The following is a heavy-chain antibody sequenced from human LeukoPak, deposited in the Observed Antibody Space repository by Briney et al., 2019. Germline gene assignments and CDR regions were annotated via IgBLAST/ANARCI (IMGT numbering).Heavy chain of an antibody. CDR3: ANQGELLVGYYFDY. V-gene: IGHV3-23*01. CDR1: GFTFSTYA. J-gene: IGHJ4*02. Sequence: GGSLRLSCAASGFTFSTYAMSWVRQAPGKGLEWVSAISGSRGSTYYTDSVKGRFTISRDNSKNTLYLQMNSLRAEDTAVYYCANQGELLVGYYFDYWGQGTLVTVSS. D-gene: IGHD1-26*01. CDR2: ISGSRGST.